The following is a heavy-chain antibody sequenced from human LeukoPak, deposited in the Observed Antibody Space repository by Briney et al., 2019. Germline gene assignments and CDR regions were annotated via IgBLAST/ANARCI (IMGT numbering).Heavy chain of an antibody. V-gene: IGHV1-8*01. CDR2: MNPNSGNT. Sequence: ASVKVSCKASGYTFRTYDVAWVRQAPGQGLEWMGWMNPNSGNTGYAQKSKGRVTMTSDASIGSAYMELSSLRSEDTAVYFCARAVRIQLLLEYWGHGTLITVSS. J-gene: IGHJ4*01. CDR1: GYTFRTYD. D-gene: IGHD2-2*01. CDR3: ARAVRIQLLLEY.